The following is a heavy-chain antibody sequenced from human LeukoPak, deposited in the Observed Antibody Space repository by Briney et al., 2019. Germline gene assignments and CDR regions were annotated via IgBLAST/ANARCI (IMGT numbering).Heavy chain of an antibody. Sequence: SETLSLTCTVSGYSISSGYYWGWIRQPPGKGLEWIGSIYHSGRTFYNPSLKSRVTISVDTSKNQFSLKLSSVTAADTAVYYCARAPVYHAGYDYWGQGTLVTVSS. V-gene: IGHV4-38-2*02. J-gene: IGHJ4*02. CDR1: GYSISSGYY. CDR3: ARAPVYHAGYDY. D-gene: IGHD2-2*02. CDR2: IYHSGRT.